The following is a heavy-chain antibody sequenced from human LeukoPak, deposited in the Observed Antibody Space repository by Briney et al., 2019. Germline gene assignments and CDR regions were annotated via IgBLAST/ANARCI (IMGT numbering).Heavy chain of an antibody. CDR1: GFTFSNYA. D-gene: IGHD5-18*01. Sequence: GGSLRLSCAASGFTFSNYAMSWVRQAPERGLEWVSIISDSGGSTFYAGSVKGRFTVSRDNSKKTLYLQMNSLRAEDTAVYYCAKDRGGYSYGYYFDYWGQGTLVTVSS. CDR2: ISDSGGST. V-gene: IGHV3-23*01. CDR3: AKDRGGYSYGYYFDY. J-gene: IGHJ4*02.